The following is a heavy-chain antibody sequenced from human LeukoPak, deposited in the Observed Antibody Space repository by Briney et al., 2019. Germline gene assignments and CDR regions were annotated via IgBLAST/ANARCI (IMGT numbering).Heavy chain of an antibody. CDR3: AKCVILTGRYMDV. CDR2: ISGSGGSA. CDR1: GFTFSTYG. J-gene: IGHJ6*03. Sequence: GGSLRLSCAASGFTFSTYGMSWVRQAPGKGLEWVSAISGSGGSAYYADSVKGRFTISRDNSKNTLYLQMNSLRAEDTAVYYCAKCVILTGRYMDVWGKGTRVTISS. D-gene: IGHD3-9*01. V-gene: IGHV3-23*01.